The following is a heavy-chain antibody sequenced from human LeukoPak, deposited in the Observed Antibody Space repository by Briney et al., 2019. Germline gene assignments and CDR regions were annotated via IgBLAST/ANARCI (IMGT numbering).Heavy chain of an antibody. CDR1: GDSVSSNRAT. CDR3: ARDTVAGNYFDF. CDR2: TYYRSKWFN. D-gene: IGHD6-19*01. Sequence: PSQTLSLTCAISGDSVSSNRATWNWVRQSPSRGLEWLGRTYYRSKWFNDFALSMRSRMTITPDTSKNHFSLQLDAVTPEDTAVYYCARDTVAGNYFDFWGQGTLVTVSS. J-gene: IGHJ4*02. V-gene: IGHV6-1*01.